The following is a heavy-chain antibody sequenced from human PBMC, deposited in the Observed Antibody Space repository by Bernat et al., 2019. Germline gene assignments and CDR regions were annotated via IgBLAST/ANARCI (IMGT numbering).Heavy chain of an antibody. Sequence: EVQLVESGGGLVQPGGSLRLSCAASGFTFSSYWMSWVRQAPGKGLEWVANIKQDGSEKYYVDSVKGRFTISRDNAKNSLYLQMNSLRAEDTAVYYCARGGYSYGSPRNFDYWGQGTLVTVSS. CDR2: IKQDGSEK. D-gene: IGHD5-18*01. CDR1: GFTFSSYW. CDR3: ARGGYSYGSPRNFDY. V-gene: IGHV3-7*02. J-gene: IGHJ4*02.